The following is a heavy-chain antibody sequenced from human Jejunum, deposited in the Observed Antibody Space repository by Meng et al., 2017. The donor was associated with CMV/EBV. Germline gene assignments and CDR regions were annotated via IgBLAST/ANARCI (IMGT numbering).Heavy chain of an antibody. CDR2: ISGDGSST. CDR1: GFTLRNYW. D-gene: IGHD2-2*01. V-gene: IGHV3-74*01. Sequence: GFTLRNYWVHWVRQTPRGLEWVSRISGDGSSTAYADSVEGRFTISRDNAENTLFLQMDSLGAEDTAVYYCAREPYCSSTSCSRAFGPWGRGTLVTVSS. J-gene: IGHJ5*02. CDR3: AREPYCSSTSCSRAFGP.